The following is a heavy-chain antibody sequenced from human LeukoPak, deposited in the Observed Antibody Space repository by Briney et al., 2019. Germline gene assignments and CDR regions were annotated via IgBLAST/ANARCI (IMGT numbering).Heavy chain of an antibody. Sequence: PSETLSLTCTVSGGSISSYYWSWIRQPPGKGLEWIGYIYYSGSTNYNPSLKSRVTISVDTSKNQFSLKLSSVTAADTAVYYCARDVRGSYPDYWGQGTLVTVSS. CDR1: GGSISSYY. CDR3: ARDVRGSYPDY. V-gene: IGHV4-59*01. CDR2: IYYSGST. J-gene: IGHJ4*02. D-gene: IGHD1-26*01.